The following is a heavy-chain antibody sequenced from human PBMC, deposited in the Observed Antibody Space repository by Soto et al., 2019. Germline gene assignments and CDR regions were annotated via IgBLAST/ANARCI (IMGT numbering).Heavy chain of an antibody. D-gene: IGHD3-22*01. V-gene: IGHV3-15*07. CDR3: MVRDSSGFLDY. J-gene: IGHJ4*02. CDR2: IRSKADNGTR. Sequence: GSLRLSCAASGFIFSDAWMNWVRQAPGKGLEWVGRIRSKADNGTRDYAAPVKGRFTISRDDSKNTLYLQMNSLKTEDTAVYFCMVRDSSGFLDYSGQGTLVTVSS. CDR1: GFIFSDAW.